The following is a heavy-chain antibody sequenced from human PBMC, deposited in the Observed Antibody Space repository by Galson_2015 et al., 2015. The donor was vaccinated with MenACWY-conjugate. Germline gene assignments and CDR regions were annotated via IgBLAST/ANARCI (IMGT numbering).Heavy chain of an antibody. Sequence: SLRLSCAASRFIFSSYGMHWVRQAPGKGLEWGAVISYDGSDTYYADSVKGRFTISRDNSKNTMYLQMNSLRTEDTAIYYCAKDGLLGLVILGYVDNWGQGTLVTVSS. J-gene: IGHJ4*02. CDR2: ISYDGSDT. D-gene: IGHD3/OR15-3a*01. CDR3: AKDGLLGLVILGYVDN. CDR1: RFIFSSYG. V-gene: IGHV3-30*18.